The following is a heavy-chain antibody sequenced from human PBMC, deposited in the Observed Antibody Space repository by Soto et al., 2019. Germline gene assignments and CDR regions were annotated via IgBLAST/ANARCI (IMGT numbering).Heavy chain of an antibody. CDR3: ARPAPPVGMRGGFTWFAP. Sequence: SETLSLTCTVSGGSISSSSYYWGWIRQPPGKGLEWIGSIYYSGGTYYNPSLESRVTISVDTSKNQFSLKLSSVTAADTAMYNGARPAPPVGMRGGFTWFAPWGQETPVPVSS. CDR2: IYYSGGT. CDR1: GGSISSSSYY. J-gene: IGHJ5*02. V-gene: IGHV4-39*01. D-gene: IGHD6-13*01.